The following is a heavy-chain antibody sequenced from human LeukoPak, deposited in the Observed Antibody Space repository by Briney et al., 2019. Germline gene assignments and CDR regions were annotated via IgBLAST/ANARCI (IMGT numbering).Heavy chain of an antibody. CDR3: ARDFNYSNQKRDYYYYMDV. Sequence: ASVKVSCKACGYTFISCYIHWVRQAPGQGLEWMGIINPSGGRTGNAQKSQGRATMTRDMSRSTVYMELSSLRSEDTAVYYCARDFNYSNQKRDYYYYMDVWGKGTTVTVSS. CDR1: GYTFISCY. J-gene: IGHJ6*03. CDR2: INPSGGRT. D-gene: IGHD4-11*01. V-gene: IGHV1-46*01.